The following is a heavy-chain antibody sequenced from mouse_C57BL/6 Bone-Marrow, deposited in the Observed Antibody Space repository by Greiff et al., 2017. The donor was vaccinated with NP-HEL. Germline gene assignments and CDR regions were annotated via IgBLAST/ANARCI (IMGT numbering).Heavy chain of an antibody. J-gene: IGHJ1*03. CDR3: ARSDYYGSSHSYWYFDV. D-gene: IGHD1-1*01. Sequence: VQLQQSGPELVKPGASVKISCKASGYTFTDYYMNWVKQSHGKSLEWIGDINPNNGGTSYNQKFKGKATLTVDKSSSTAYMELRSLTSEDSAVYYCARSDYYGSSHSYWYFDVWGTGTTVTVSS. V-gene: IGHV1-26*01. CDR1: GYTFTDYY. CDR2: INPNNGGT.